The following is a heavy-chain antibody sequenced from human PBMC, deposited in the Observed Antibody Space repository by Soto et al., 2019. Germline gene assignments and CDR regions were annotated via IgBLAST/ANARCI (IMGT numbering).Heavy chain of an antibody. CDR1: GFTVGGNY. D-gene: IGHD3-10*01. V-gene: IGHV3-53*04. Sequence: EVQLVESGGGLVQPGGSLRLSCAASGFTVGGNYMSWVRQAPGKGLEWVSVLYIGGTTYYADSVKGRFTISRHNSENTLYLQMDSLRTEDTAVYYCARAAWGLWFGYMDVWGKGTTVTVSS. CDR2: LYIGGTT. CDR3: ARAAWGLWFGYMDV. J-gene: IGHJ6*03.